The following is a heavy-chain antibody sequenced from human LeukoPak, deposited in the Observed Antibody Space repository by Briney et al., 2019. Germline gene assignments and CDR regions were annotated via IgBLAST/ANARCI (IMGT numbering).Heavy chain of an antibody. D-gene: IGHD3-16*01. CDR3: ARAKRGSHLFDY. CDR2: INHSGST. Sequence: SETLSLTCAVYGGSFSGYYWSWIRQPPGEGLEWIGEINHSGSTNYNPSLKSRVTISVDTSKNQFSLKLSSVTAADTAVYYCARAKRGSHLFDYWGQGTLVTVSS. CDR1: GGSFSGYY. V-gene: IGHV4-34*01. J-gene: IGHJ4*02.